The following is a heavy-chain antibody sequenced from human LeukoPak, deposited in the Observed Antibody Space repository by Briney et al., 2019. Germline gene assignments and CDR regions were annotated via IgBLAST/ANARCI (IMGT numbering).Heavy chain of an antibody. J-gene: IGHJ4*02. CDR1: GFTFSSYA. Sequence: GGSLRLSCAASGFTFSSYAMSWVRQAPEKGLEWVSTISGSGGSTYYTDSVRGRFTISRDNSKNTLYLQMNSLRAEDTAVYYCARIAVAGYYFDYWGQGTLVTVSS. V-gene: IGHV3-23*01. D-gene: IGHD6-19*01. CDR2: ISGSGGST. CDR3: ARIAVAGYYFDY.